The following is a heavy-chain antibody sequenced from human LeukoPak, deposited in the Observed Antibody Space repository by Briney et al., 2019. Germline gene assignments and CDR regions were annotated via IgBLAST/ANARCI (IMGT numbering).Heavy chain of an antibody. Sequence: ASVKVSCKASGYTFTSYYMHWVRQAPGQGLEWMGIINPSGGSTSYAQKFQGRVTMTRDMSTSTVYMELSSLRSEDTAVYYCARAGYRSSTSCYQIFDYWGQGTLVTVSS. CDR1: GYTFTSYY. CDR3: ARAGYRSSTSCYQIFDY. J-gene: IGHJ4*02. CDR2: INPSGGST. V-gene: IGHV1-46*01. D-gene: IGHD2-2*01.